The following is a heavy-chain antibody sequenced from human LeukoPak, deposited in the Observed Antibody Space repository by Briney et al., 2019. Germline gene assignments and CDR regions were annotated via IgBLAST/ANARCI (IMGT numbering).Heavy chain of an antibody. CDR2: ISGSGGST. D-gene: IGHD1-26*01. V-gene: IGHV3-23*01. Sequence: PGGSLRLSCAASGLTFSSYAMSWVRQAPGKGLEWVSAISGSGGSTYYADSVKGRFTISRDNSKNTLYLQMNSLRAEDTAVYYCAKDPPSLYSGSYYTPSDAFDIWGQGTMVTVSS. CDR1: GLTFSSYA. CDR3: AKDPPSLYSGSYYTPSDAFDI. J-gene: IGHJ3*02.